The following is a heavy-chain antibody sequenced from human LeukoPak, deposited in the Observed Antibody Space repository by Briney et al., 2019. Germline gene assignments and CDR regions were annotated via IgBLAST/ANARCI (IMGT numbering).Heavy chain of an antibody. D-gene: IGHD3-22*01. V-gene: IGHV4-39*01. CDR3: ARVTGSSGYYPDY. CDR1: GGSISSSSYY. CDR2: IYYSGST. J-gene: IGHJ4*02. Sequence: PSETLSLTCTVSGGSISSSSYYGGWIRQPPGKGLEWIGSIYYSGSTYYNPSLKSRVTISVDTSKNQFSLKLSSVTAADTAVYYCARVTGSSGYYPDYWGQGTLVTVSS.